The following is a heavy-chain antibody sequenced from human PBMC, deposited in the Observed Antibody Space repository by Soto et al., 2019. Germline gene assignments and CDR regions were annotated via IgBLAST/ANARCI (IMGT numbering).Heavy chain of an antibody. CDR3: ARGTTTSAFSALDV. CDR2: ISYDGDNK. CDR1: GFTFSYHA. J-gene: IGHJ6*02. D-gene: IGHD1-1*01. Sequence: QVQLVESGGGVVQPGRSLRLSGAASGFTFSYHALNWVRQAPGNGLEWVAVISYDGDNKYIAESVKGRFTISRDNSKNTVSLQMNSLRTEDTAMYFCARGTTTSAFSALDVWGQGTTVTVSS. V-gene: IGHV3-30-3*01.